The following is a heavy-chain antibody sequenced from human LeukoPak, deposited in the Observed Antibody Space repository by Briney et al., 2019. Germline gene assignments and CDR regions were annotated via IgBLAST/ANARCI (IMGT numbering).Heavy chain of an antibody. J-gene: IGHJ4*02. CDR2: IYHSGST. Sequence: SETLSLTCTVSGGSISSYYWSWIRQPPGKGLEWIGSIYHSGSTYYNPSLKSRVTISVDTSKNQFSLKLSSVTAADTAVYYCARDAYSSSRNDYWGQGTLVTVSS. V-gene: IGHV4-38-2*02. CDR3: ARDAYSSSRNDY. CDR1: GGSISSYY. D-gene: IGHD6-13*01.